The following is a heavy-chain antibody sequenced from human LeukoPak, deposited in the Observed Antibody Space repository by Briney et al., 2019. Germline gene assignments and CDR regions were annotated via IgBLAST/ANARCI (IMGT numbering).Heavy chain of an antibody. D-gene: IGHD6-13*01. CDR2: ISSSSSTI. CDR3: ARGRSAAGPLHYCDY. Sequence: GGSLRLSCAASGFTFSTYSINWVRQAPGKGLEWVSYISSSSSTILYADSVKGRFTISRDNAKNSLYLQMNSLRDEDTAMYYCARGRSAAGPLHYCDYWGQGALVTVSS. CDR1: GFTFSTYS. V-gene: IGHV3-48*02. J-gene: IGHJ4*02.